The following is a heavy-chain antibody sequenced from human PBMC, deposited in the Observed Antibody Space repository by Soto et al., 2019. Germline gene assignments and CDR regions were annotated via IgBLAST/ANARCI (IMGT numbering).Heavy chain of an antibody. V-gene: IGHV1-18*01. J-gene: IGHJ4*02. Sequence: ASVKVASKSSGYTVTSYGISWVRQAPGQGLEWMGWISAYNGNTNYAQKLQGRVTMTTDTSTSTAYMELRSLRSDDTAVYYCARVGGLDYNDYWGQGTLVTVSS. CDR2: ISAYNGNT. D-gene: IGHD5-12*01. CDR1: GYTVTSYG. CDR3: ARVGGLDYNDY.